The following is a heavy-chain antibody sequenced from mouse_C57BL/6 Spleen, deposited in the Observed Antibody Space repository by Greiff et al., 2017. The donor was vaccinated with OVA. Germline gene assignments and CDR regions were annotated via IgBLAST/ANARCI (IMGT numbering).Heavy chain of an antibody. V-gene: IGHV1-80*01. CDR3: ARGVERDYAMDY. J-gene: IGHJ4*01. Sequence: VQLQQSGAELVKPGASVKISCKASGYAFSSYWMNWVKQRPGKGLEWIGQIYPGDGDTNYNGKFKGKATLTADKSSSTAYMQLSSLTSEDSAVYFCARGVERDYAMDYWGQGTSVTVSS. CDR2: IYPGDGDT. CDR1: GYAFSSYW. D-gene: IGHD1-1*02.